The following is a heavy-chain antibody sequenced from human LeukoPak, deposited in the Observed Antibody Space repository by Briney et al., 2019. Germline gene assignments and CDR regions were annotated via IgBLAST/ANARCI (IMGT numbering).Heavy chain of an antibody. V-gene: IGHV3-7*01. J-gene: IGHJ1*01. Sequence: GSLRLSRVVSGFTFNRCWMNWVRQAPGKGLEWVAHINPDGRDTYYVDSVKGRFTISRDNAQNSMYLQMNSLRVEDTAVYYCTSWGDTTAEYFQRWGQGTLVTVSS. CDR1: GFTFNRCW. CDR2: INPDGRDT. D-gene: IGHD2-21*02. CDR3: TSWGDTTAEYFQR.